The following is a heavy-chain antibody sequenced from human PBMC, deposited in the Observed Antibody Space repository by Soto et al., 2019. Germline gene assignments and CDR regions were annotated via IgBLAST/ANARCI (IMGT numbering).Heavy chain of an antibody. CDR3: AKEPAPVKYGFDY. CDR2: TTGSGGST. CDR1: RFTFSSYA. Sequence: EVQLLESGGGLVQPGGSLRLSCVASRFTFSSYAMSWVRQAPGKGLEWVSATTGSGGSTYYADSVKGRFTISRDNSENTLYLQMNSLRAEDTAVYYCAKEPAPVKYGFDYWGQGTLVTVSS. D-gene: IGHD2-2*01. V-gene: IGHV3-23*01. J-gene: IGHJ4*02.